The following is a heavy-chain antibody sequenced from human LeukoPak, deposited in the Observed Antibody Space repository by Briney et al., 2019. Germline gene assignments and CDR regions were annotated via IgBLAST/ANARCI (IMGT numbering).Heavy chain of an antibody. D-gene: IGHD3-10*01. Sequence: SETLSLTCTVSGGSISSYYWSWIRQPAGKGLEWIGRIYTSGSTNYNPSLKSRVTMSVDTSKNQFSLKLSSVTAADTAVYYCARVASMVRGSWFDPWGQGTLVTVSS. CDR2: IYTSGST. V-gene: IGHV4-4*07. CDR1: GGSISSYY. CDR3: ARVASMVRGSWFDP. J-gene: IGHJ5*02.